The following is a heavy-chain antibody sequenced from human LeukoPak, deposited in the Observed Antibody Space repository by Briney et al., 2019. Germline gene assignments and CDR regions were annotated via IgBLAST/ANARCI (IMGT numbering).Heavy chain of an antibody. Sequence: LSQTLSLTCAISGDSVVTNNVAWNCIRRSRSRGLEWLGRTYLRSKWYNEYAVSVKSRITINPDTSRNHFSLQLNSVIPEDTAVYYCTRGKYSGFDIWGQGTMVTVSS. CDR3: TRGKYSGFDI. CDR1: GDSVVTNNVA. CDR2: TYLRSKWYN. D-gene: IGHD2-21*01. J-gene: IGHJ3*02. V-gene: IGHV6-1*01.